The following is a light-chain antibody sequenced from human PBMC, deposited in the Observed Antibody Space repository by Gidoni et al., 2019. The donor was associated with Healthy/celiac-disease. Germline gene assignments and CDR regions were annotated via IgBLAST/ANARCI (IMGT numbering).Light chain of an antibody. CDR3: CSYAGSSNV. J-gene: IGLJ1*01. V-gene: IGLV2-11*01. CDR2: DVS. Sequence: QSALTQPRSVSGSPGQSVTISCTGTSSDVGGYNYVSWYQQHPGNAPKLMIYDVSKRPSGVPDRFSGSKSGNTASLTISGLQAEDEADYYCCSYAGSSNVFGTGTKVTVL. CDR1: SSDVGGYNY.